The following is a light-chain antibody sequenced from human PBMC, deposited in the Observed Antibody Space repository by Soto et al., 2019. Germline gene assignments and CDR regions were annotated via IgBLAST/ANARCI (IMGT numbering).Light chain of an antibody. Sequence: EIVLTQSPGTLSLSPGEGATLSCRASQSVSSSYLAWYQQKPGQAPRLLIYGASSRATGIPDRFSGSGSGTHFTLTIGTLEPEDFAVYYCQQCGSSPPSFGQGTKVDIK. V-gene: IGKV3-20*01. CDR3: QQCGSSPPS. CDR2: GAS. J-gene: IGKJ1*01. CDR1: QSVSSSY.